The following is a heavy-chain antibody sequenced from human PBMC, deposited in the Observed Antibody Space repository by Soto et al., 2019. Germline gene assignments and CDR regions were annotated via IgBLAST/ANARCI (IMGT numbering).Heavy chain of an antibody. V-gene: IGHV1-18*01. Sequence: QVQLVQSGAEVKNPGASVKVSCKASGYTLFNYGITWVRQAPGQGLEWMGWISAYNGNRNYAQKFQGRVTMTTDTSTSTAYMELRTLRSDDTAVYYCARSPIAATGSLDYWGQGTLVTVSS. J-gene: IGHJ4*02. D-gene: IGHD6-6*01. CDR3: ARSPIAATGSLDY. CDR2: ISAYNGNR. CDR1: GYTLFNYG.